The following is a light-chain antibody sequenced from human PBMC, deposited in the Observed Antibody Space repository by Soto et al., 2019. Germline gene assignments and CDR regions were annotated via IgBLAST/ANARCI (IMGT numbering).Light chain of an antibody. V-gene: IGLV4-69*01. CDR2: LNSDGRH. CDR3: QTWGTGILV. Sequence: QSVLTQSPSASASLGASVKLTCTLSSRHSSYAIAWHQQQPEKGPRYLMKLNSDGRHTKGDGIPDRFSGSSSGTERYLTISSLQSEDEADSYCQTWGTGILVFGGGTKLTVL. CDR1: SRHSSYA. J-gene: IGLJ2*01.